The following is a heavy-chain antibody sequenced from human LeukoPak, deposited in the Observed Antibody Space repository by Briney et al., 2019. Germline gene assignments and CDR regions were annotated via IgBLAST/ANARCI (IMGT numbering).Heavy chain of an antibody. D-gene: IGHD3-10*01. CDR1: GYTFTSYD. V-gene: IGHV1-8*03. J-gene: IGHJ3*02. CDR3: AKSNGYGLVDI. Sequence: ASVKVSCKASGYTFTSYDINWVRQATGQGLEWMGWLNPNSGNTGYAQKFQGRVTITRNTSINTAYMELSSLRSEDTAVYYCAKSNGYGLVDIWGQGTMVTVSS. CDR2: LNPNSGNT.